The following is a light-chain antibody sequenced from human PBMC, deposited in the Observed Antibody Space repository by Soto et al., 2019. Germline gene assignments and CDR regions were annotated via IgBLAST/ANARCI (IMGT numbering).Light chain of an antibody. J-gene: IGKJ4*01. Sequence: IQLTQSPSSLSASVGDRVTITCRASQGISSYLAWYQQKPGKATTVLIYAASTLQSGVPSRFSGSGSGTDFTLTVSSLQPEDFATYYCQQFNSYPLTFGGATKVDIK. CDR3: QQFNSYPLT. CDR1: QGISSY. CDR2: AAS. V-gene: IGKV1-9*01.